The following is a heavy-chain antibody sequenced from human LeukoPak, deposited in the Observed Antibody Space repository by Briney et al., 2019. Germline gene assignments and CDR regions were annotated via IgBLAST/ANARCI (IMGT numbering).Heavy chain of an antibody. V-gene: IGHV6-1*01. J-gene: IGHJ4*02. Sequence: SQTLSLTCAISGDSVSSNSAARNWIRQSPSRGLEWLGRTYYRSKWYNEYAVSVKSRISINPDTSKNQFSLKLSSVTAADTAVYYCARIRLRRQHPFDYWGQGTLVTVSS. CDR3: ARIRLRRQHPFDY. D-gene: IGHD6-13*01. CDR2: TYYRSKWYN. CDR1: GDSVSSNSAA.